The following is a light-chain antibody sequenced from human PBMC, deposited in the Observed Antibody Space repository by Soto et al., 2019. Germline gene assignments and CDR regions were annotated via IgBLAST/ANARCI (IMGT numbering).Light chain of an antibody. Sequence: EIVLTQSPGTLYLSPGERATLSCRASQSVTSGYLAWYQQKPGQAPRLLLFGASNRTTGVPDRSSGSGSGTDFTLTISRLEPEDFAVYSCQQYGSSPYTFGQGTKLEI. J-gene: IGKJ2*01. V-gene: IGKV3-20*01. CDR1: QSVTSGY. CDR3: QQYGSSPYT. CDR2: GAS.